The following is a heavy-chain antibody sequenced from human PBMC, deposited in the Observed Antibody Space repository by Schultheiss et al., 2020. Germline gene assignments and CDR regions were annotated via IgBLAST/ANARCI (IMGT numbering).Heavy chain of an antibody. CDR3: ARGGTIFGVVIMGLSYYYGMDV. V-gene: IGHV4-59*12. J-gene: IGHJ6*02. CDR1: GGSISSYY. CDR2: IYYSGST. Sequence: SQTLSLTCTVSGGSISSYYWSWIRQPPGKGLEWIGYIYYSGSTYYNPSLKSRVTISADTSKNQFSLKLSSVTAADTAVYYCARGGTIFGVVIMGLSYYYGMDVWGQGTTVTVSS. D-gene: IGHD3-3*01.